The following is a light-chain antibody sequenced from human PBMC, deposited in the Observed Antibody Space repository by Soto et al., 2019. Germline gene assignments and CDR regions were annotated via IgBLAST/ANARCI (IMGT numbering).Light chain of an antibody. J-gene: IGKJ3*01. Sequence: DIQMTQSPSSLSASVGDRVAITCRASQSTRTYLDWYQQKPGKAPKLLIYAASTWQSGVPSRFSGSGSGTDFTLTISSLQPEDFATYYSQQSYSIPFTFGPGTKVDIK. CDR3: QQSYSIPFT. CDR2: AAS. CDR1: QSTRTY. V-gene: IGKV1-39*01.